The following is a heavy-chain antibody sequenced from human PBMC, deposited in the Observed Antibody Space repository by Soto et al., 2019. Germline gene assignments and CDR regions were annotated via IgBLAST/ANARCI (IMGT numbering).Heavy chain of an antibody. CDR2: IYYSGST. V-gene: IGHV4-39*01. CDR1: CGSISSSSYY. J-gene: IGHJ6*03. CDR3: ARRGSNWDYYYYYYMDV. D-gene: IGHD6-13*01. Sequence: PSETLSLTCTVSCGSISSSSYYWGWIRQPPGKGLEWIGTIYYSGSTYYNPSLKSRVTISVDTSKNQFSLKLSSVTAADTAVYYCARRGSNWDYYYYYYMDVWGKGTTVTVSS.